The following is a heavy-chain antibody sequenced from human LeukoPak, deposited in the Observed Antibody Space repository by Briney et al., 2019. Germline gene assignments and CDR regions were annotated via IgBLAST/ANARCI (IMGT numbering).Heavy chain of an antibody. CDR1: GLTFSSYW. CDR3: ARAAPYYYDSSGYSAFDS. Sequence: GRSLRLSCAASGLTFSSYWMHWVRQAPGKGLVWVSRINSDGSSTSYADSVKGRFTISRDNAKNTLYLQMNSLRAEDTAVYYCARAAPYYYDSSGYSAFDSWGQGTMVTVSA. CDR2: INSDGSST. V-gene: IGHV3-74*01. J-gene: IGHJ3*02. D-gene: IGHD3-22*01.